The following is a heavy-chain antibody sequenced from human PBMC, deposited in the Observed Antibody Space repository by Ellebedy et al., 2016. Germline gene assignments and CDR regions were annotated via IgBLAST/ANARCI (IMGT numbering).Heavy chain of an antibody. D-gene: IGHD1-26*01. Sequence: GGSLRLSCAASGGTFSSYAISWVRQAPGQGLEWMGGIIPIFGTANYAQKFQGRVTITADESTSTAYMELSSLRSEDTAVYYCAADIVGWGLGWGQGTLVTVSS. CDR2: IIPIFGTA. CDR1: GGTFSSYA. J-gene: IGHJ4*02. V-gene: IGHV1-69*01. CDR3: AADIVGWGLG.